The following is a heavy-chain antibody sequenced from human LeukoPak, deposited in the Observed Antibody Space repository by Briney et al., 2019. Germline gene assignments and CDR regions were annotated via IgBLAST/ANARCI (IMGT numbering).Heavy chain of an antibody. J-gene: IGHJ4*02. V-gene: IGHV3-23*01. CDR1: GITLSNYG. D-gene: IGHD3-22*01. Sequence: GGSLRLSCAVSGITLSNYGMSWVRQPPGKGLEWVADISDSGGRTNYADSMKGRFTLSRDNPKHSLYLQMNSQRAEDTAVYFCAKRGVVIRVILVGFHKEAYYFDSWGRGVLVSVSS. CDR3: AKRGVVIRVILVGFHKEAYYFDS. CDR2: ISDSGGRT.